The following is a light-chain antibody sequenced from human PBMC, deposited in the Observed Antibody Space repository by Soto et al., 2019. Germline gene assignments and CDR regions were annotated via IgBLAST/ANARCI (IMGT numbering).Light chain of an antibody. Sequence: EIVLTQSPGTLSLSPGERATLSCRASQGFSSSYLTWYQQKPGQAPRLLFYGASSRATGIPDRFSGSGSGTDFTLTINRLEPEDFAVYYCQHYGSSVWTFGQGTKVEIK. V-gene: IGKV3-20*01. CDR1: QGFSSSY. CDR2: GAS. J-gene: IGKJ1*01. CDR3: QHYGSSVWT.